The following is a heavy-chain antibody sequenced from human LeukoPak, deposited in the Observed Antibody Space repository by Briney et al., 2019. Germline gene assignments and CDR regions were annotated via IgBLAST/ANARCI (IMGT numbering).Heavy chain of an antibody. Sequence: QPGGSLRLSCAASGFTFSSYAMKWVRQAPGKGLEWVSFISASGGTTHYADSVKGRFTISRDNSKNTLYLQMNSLRAEDTAVYYCANPLVGATSRGFDYWGQGTLVTVSS. CDR2: ISASGGTT. V-gene: IGHV3-23*01. CDR1: GFTFSSYA. CDR3: ANPLVGATSRGFDY. D-gene: IGHD1-26*01. J-gene: IGHJ4*02.